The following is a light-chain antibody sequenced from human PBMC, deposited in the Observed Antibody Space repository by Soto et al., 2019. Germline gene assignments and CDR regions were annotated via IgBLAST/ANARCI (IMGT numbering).Light chain of an antibody. J-gene: IGKJ3*01. CDR3: QQYNNWPPQGT. CDR2: GAS. CDR1: QSVSSN. Sequence: EIVMTQSPATLSVSPGERATLSCRASQSVSSNLAWYQQKPGQAPRLLIYGASTRATGIPARFSGSGSGTEFTLTISSLQSEDFAVYYCQQYNNWPPQGTFGPWTKVDIK. V-gene: IGKV3-15*01.